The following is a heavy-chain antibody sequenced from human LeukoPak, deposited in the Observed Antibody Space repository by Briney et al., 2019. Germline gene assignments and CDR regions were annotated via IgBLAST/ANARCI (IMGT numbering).Heavy chain of an antibody. CDR1: GGSISSDY. V-gene: IGHV4-59*08. Sequence: SETLSLTCTVSGGSISSDYWSWIRQPPGKGLEWIGYIDYSGSTNYNPSLQSRVTISVDTSKNQFSLQLSSVTAADTAVYYCARRAWYGYYFDYWGQGTLVTVSS. J-gene: IGHJ4*02. D-gene: IGHD6-13*01. CDR2: IDYSGST. CDR3: ARRAWYGYYFDY.